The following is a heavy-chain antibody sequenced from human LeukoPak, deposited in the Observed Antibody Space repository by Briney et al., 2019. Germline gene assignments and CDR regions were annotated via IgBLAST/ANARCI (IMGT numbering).Heavy chain of an antibody. CDR2: IYYSGST. CDR3: ARGAWSYGLDY. J-gene: IGHJ4*02. D-gene: IGHD5-18*01. V-gene: IGHV4-59*01. CDR1: GGSISSYY. Sequence: SETLSLTCTVSGGSISSYYWSWIRQPQGKGLEWIGYIYYSGSTNYNPSLKSRVTISVDTSKNQFSLKLSSVTAADTAVYYCARGAWSYGLDYWGQGTLVTVSS.